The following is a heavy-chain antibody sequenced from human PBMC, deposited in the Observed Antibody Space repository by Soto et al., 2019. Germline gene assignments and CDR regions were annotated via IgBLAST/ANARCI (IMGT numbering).Heavy chain of an antibody. CDR2: VKDGGHT. Sequence: QVQLQQWGAGLLKPSETLSLNCAVTSGSLSGYYWSWIRQPRGKGLEWIGEVKDGGHTNYSPSLRGRVSISSDTSNNQFSLRLNSVTAADTGVYYCARGQEGVVATHWDQGSLVTVSS. CDR1: SGSLSGYY. J-gene: IGHJ4*02. CDR3: ARGQEGVVATH. D-gene: IGHD5-12*01. V-gene: IGHV4-34*01.